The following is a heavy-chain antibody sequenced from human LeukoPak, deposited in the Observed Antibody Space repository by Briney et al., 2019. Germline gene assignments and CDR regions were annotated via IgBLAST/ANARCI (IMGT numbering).Heavy chain of an antibody. J-gene: IGHJ4*02. V-gene: IGHV5-51*01. D-gene: IGHD3-10*01. CDR3: ARRSDSGSYSY. CDR1: GYSFTSYW. CDR2: IYPGDSDT. Sequence: GESLKISCQGSGYSFTSYWIGWVRQMPGKGLEWMGIIYPGDSDTRYSPTFQGQVTMSADKSISTAYLQWSSLKASDTAMYYCARRSDSGSYSYWGQGTLVTVSS.